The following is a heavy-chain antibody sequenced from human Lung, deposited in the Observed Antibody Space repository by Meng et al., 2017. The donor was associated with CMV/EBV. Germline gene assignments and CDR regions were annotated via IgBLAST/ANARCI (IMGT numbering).Heavy chain of an antibody. CDR3: AGDPAVHVAGRQRAPPKNWFDP. J-gene: IGHJ5*02. CDR1: GFTFSTYR. D-gene: IGHD6-6*01. V-gene: IGHV3-21*01. CDR2: ISGNGNYI. Sequence: GEXXTISCAASGFTFSTYRMNWVRQTPGKGLEWVSSISGNGNYIYYTASVQGRFTISRDNANNSVYLQMSSLRAEDTAIYYCAGDPAVHVAGRQRAPPKNWFDPWXQGTXVTVSS.